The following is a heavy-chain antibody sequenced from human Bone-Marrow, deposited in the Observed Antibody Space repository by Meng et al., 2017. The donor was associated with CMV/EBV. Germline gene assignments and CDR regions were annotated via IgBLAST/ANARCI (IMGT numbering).Heavy chain of an antibody. CDR2: ISSSSSYI. Sequence: GGSLRLSCAASGFTFSSYSMNWVRQAPGKGLEWVSSISSSSSYIYYADSVKGRFTISRDNAKNSLYLQMNSLRAEDTAVYYCARDAGDHYYYYYGMDVWGQGTTATISS. CDR1: GFTFSSYS. D-gene: IGHD6-13*01. J-gene: IGHJ6*02. CDR3: ARDAGDHYYYYYGMDV. V-gene: IGHV3-21*01.